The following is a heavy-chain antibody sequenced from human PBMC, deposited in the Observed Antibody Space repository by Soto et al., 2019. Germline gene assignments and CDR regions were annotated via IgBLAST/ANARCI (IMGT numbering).Heavy chain of an antibody. CDR2: INAGNGNT. D-gene: IGHD3-22*01. CDR3: ARGSGYYYWDDY. V-gene: IGHV1-3*05. J-gene: IGHJ4*02. Sequence: QVQLVQSGAEEKKPGASVKVSCKASGYTGTSYAMHWVRQAPGQRLEWMGWINAGNGNTKYSQKFQGRVTITMDTSASTAYIELSSLRSEDTAVYYCARGSGYYYWDDYLGQGALVTVSS. CDR1: GYTGTSYA.